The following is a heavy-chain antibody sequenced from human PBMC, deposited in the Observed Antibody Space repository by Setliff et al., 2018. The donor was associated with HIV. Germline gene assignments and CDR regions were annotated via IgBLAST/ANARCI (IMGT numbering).Heavy chain of an antibody. CDR3: ANRLYYYDSSGSLREEGFDP. Sequence: PSETLSLTCTVSGGSISNSRYYWSWIRQPPGKGLEWIGEIHHGGGTKYNPSLKSRVTISVDPSKNQILLRLSSVTAADTAVYYCANRLYYYDSSGSLREEGFDPWGQGTLVTVSS. CDR2: IHHGGGT. V-gene: IGHV4-39*01. J-gene: IGHJ5*02. CDR1: GGSISNSRYY. D-gene: IGHD3-22*01.